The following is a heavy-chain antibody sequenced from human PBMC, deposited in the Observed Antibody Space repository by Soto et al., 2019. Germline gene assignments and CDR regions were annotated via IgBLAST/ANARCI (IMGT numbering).Heavy chain of an antibody. CDR1: EVILTNSA. D-gene: IGHD2-2*01. Sequence: LRLSCVGSEVILTNSAMHWVRQAPGKGLEWVAVVSSDGSLKYYADSVEGRFTISRDSSKNTLYLQMNSLRPEDTAVYYCTREGPSSLTSYFDYWGQGTPVTVSS. CDR3: TREGPSSLTSYFDY. CDR2: VSSDGSLK. J-gene: IGHJ4*02. V-gene: IGHV3-30*04.